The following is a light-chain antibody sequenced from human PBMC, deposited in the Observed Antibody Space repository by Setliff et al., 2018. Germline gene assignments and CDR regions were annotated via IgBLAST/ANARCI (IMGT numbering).Light chain of an antibody. CDR1: SSDIGDYKY. Sequence: QSVLTQPASVSGSPGQSITISCSGTSSDIGDYKYVSWYQQHPGKVPTLLIYNVNYWPSGVSNRFSGSKSGNTASLTISGLQAEDEGDYYCATWDDSLNGDVFGTGTKVTVL. CDR3: ATWDDSLNGDV. V-gene: IGLV2-14*03. CDR2: NVN. J-gene: IGLJ1*01.